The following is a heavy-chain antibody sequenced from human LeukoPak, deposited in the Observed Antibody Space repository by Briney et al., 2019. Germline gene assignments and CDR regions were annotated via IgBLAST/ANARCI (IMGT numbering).Heavy chain of an antibody. CDR2: INPNSGGT. CDR1: GYTFTGYY. CDR3: ARVKSRDTIFGVVNFFDY. Sequence: ASVKVSCKASGYTFTGYYMHWVRQAPGQGLEWMGWINPNSGGTNYALKFQGRVTMTRDTSISTAYMELSRLRSDDTAVYYCARVKSRDTIFGVVNFFDYWGQGTLVTVSS. D-gene: IGHD3-3*01. V-gene: IGHV1-2*02. J-gene: IGHJ4*02.